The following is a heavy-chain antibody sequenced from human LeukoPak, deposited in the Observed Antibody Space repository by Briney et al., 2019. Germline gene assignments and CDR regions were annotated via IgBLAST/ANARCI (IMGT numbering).Heavy chain of an antibody. CDR3: ATDRSLIGHHHYDY. CDR2: FDPEDGET. Sequence: ASVKVSCKVSGYTLTELSMHWVRQAPGRGLEWMGGFDPEDGETIYAQKFQGRVTMTEDTSTDTAYMELSSLRSEDTAVYYCATDRSLIGHHHYDYWGQGTLVTVSS. V-gene: IGHV1-24*01. D-gene: IGHD2-8*01. J-gene: IGHJ4*02. CDR1: GYTLTELS.